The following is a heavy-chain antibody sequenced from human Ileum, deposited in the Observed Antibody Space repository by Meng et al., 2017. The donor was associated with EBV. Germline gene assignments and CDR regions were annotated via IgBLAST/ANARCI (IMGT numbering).Heavy chain of an antibody. CDR2: IYHSGST. CDR1: GGSISSSNW. D-gene: IGHD6-19*01. Sequence: QGAGPGLVKPSGTLSLTCAVSGGSISSSNWWSWVRQPPGKGLEWIGEIYHSGSTNYNPSLKSRVTMSVDKSKNQFSLNLSSVTAADTAVYYCARVGQWLPIDYWGQGTLVTVSS. J-gene: IGHJ4*02. CDR3: ARVGQWLPIDY. V-gene: IGHV4-4*02.